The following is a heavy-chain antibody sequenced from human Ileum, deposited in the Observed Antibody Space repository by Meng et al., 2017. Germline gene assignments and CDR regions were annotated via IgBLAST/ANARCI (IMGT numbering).Heavy chain of an antibody. V-gene: IGHV1-18*01. CDR1: GYTFTTYG. D-gene: IGHD1-1*01. CDR2: MNTDKGNT. J-gene: IGHJ4*02. Sequence: QDQLVQSEAEVKKPGDSVQVSCKASGYTFTTYGISWVRQAPGQGLEWMGWMNTDKGNTNYAQKFQGRVTMTRDTSTSTAYMELRSLRSDDTAVYYCAREGAYNGGDYWGQGTLVTVSS. CDR3: AREGAYNGGDY.